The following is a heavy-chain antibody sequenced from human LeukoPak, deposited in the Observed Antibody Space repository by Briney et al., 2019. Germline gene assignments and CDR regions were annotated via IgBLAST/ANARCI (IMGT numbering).Heavy chain of an antibody. V-gene: IGHV3-15*01. Sequence: ETLSLTCTVSGYSISNGHYWGWVRQAPGKGLEWVGRIKSKTDGGTTDYAAPVKGRFTISRDDSKNTLYLQMNSLKTEDTAVYYCTTASVVVAATTTYDAFDIWGQGTMVTVSS. J-gene: IGHJ3*02. D-gene: IGHD2-15*01. CDR1: GYSISNGHY. CDR3: TTASVVVAATTTYDAFDI. CDR2: IKSKTDGGTT.